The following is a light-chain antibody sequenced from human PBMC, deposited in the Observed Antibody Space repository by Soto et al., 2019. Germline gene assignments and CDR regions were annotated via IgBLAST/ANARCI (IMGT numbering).Light chain of an antibody. CDR3: QQYGSSPRT. Sequence: EIVLTQSPGTLSLSPGEGATLSCRASQSVSNHYLAWYQQKPGQAPRLLIYGASNRATGIPDRFSGSGSGTDFTLTISRLEPEDFAVYYCQQYGSSPRTFGQGTKVDIK. CDR1: QSVSNHY. CDR2: GAS. V-gene: IGKV3-20*01. J-gene: IGKJ1*01.